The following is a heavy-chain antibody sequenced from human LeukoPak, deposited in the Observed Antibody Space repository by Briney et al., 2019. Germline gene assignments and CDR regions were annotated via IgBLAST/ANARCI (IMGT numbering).Heavy chain of an antibody. J-gene: IGHJ4*02. V-gene: IGHV3-30-3*01. CDR3: ARVPGYDSSGYFDY. CDR1: GFTFSSYA. D-gene: IGHD3-22*01. CDR2: ISYDGSNK. Sequence: GRSLRLSCAASGFTFSSYAMHWVRQAPGKGLEWVVVISYDGSNKYYADSVKGRFTISRDNSKNTLYLQMNSLRAEDTAVYYCARVPGYDSSGYFDYWGQGTLVTVSS.